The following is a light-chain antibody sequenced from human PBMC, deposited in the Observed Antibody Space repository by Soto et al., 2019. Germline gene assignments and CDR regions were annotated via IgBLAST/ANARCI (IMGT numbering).Light chain of an antibody. V-gene: IGLV2-8*01. J-gene: IGLJ1*01. Sequence: QSALTQPPSASGSPGQSVTISCTGTSSDVGGYDYVSWYQQHPGKAPKLMIYEVTKRPSGVPDRFSGSKSGNTASLTVSGLQAADEAHYYCSSYAGSKNFVFGTGTKVNGL. CDR1: SSDVGGYDY. CDR2: EVT. CDR3: SSYAGSKNFV.